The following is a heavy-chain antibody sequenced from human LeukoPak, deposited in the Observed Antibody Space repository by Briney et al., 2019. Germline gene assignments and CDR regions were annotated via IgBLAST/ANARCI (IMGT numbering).Heavy chain of an antibody. Sequence: PSETLSLTCTVSGGSISSSSYYWGWIRQPPGKGLEWIGSIYYSGSTYYNPSLKSRVTISVDTSKNQFSLKLSSVTAADTAVYYCTRALAVSRYSYGYGYFDYWGQGTLVTVSS. CDR2: IYYSGST. V-gene: IGHV4-39*07. CDR1: GGSISSSSYY. J-gene: IGHJ4*02. D-gene: IGHD5-18*01. CDR3: TRALAVSRYSYGYGYFDY.